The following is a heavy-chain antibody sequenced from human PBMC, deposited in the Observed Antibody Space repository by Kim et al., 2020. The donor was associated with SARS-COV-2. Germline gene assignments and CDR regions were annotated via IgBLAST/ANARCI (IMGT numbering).Heavy chain of an antibody. Sequence: ASVKVSCKVCGYTLTELSMHWVRQAPGKGLAWVGGFDPEEGETINAQKFQGRVTMTEDTSTDTAYMEVSRLRCEDTAGYYFATWQARVIFFRSYWSLDLW. CDR1: GYTLTELS. V-gene: IGHV1-24*01. CDR2: FDPEEGET. CDR3: ATWQARVIFFRSYWSLDL. D-gene: IGHD3-22*01. J-gene: IGHJ2*01.